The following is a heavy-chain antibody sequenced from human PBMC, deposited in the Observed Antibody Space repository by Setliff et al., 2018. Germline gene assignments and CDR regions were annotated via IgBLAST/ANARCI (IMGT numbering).Heavy chain of an antibody. J-gene: IGHJ3*02. Sequence: PGGSLRLSCIVSEFTFQNYAMNWVRQAPGKGLEWVAYMSGSGNTIYYADSVKGRFTISRDNARNSLYLQMNSLRAEDTAVYYCARDRISRYYDSGAHAFDIWGQGTMVTVSS. CDR1: EFTFQNYA. D-gene: IGHD3-22*01. V-gene: IGHV3-48*03. CDR3: ARDRISRYYDSGAHAFDI. CDR2: MSGSGNTI.